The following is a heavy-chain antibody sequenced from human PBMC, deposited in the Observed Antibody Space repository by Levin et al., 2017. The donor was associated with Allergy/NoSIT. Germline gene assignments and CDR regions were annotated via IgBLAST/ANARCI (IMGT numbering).Heavy chain of an antibody. CDR3: ARVFAGNEGYDY. CDR2: MYYSGRA. Sequence: PSETLSLTCTVSGVSISSGGYYWTWIRQHPGKGLEWIGYMYYSGRAFYNPSLESRVSISVDTSKDQFSLKLSSVTAADTAVYYCARVFAGNEGYDYWGQGTLVIVSS. J-gene: IGHJ4*02. CDR1: GVSISSGGYY. D-gene: IGHD3-3*01. V-gene: IGHV4-31*03.